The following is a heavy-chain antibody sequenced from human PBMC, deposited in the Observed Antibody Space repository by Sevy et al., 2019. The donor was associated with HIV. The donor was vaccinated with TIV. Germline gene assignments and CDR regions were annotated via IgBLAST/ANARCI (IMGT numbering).Heavy chain of an antibody. CDR1: GFTFREAW. D-gene: IGHD1-7*01. CDR2: IKSKTDDTTR. Sequence: GGSLRLSCAASGFTFREAWMSWVRQAPGKGLEWVGRIKSKTDDTTRDFPATVRGRFIISRDDSANTVYLMMTNLKPEDTGVYYCAAGTGTSDFDYWGQGTLVTVSS. J-gene: IGHJ4*02. CDR3: AAGTGTSDFDY. V-gene: IGHV3-15*01.